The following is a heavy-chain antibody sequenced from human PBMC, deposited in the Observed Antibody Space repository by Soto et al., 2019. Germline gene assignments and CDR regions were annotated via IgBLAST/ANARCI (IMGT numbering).Heavy chain of an antibody. CDR3: ARLVIAAFDK. J-gene: IGHJ4*02. D-gene: IGHD2-15*01. CDR2: IYYSGET. V-gene: IGHV4-31*03. Sequence: QVQLQESGPGLVKPSQTLSLTCSVSGYLISSGGYHCSWIRQHPGKGLAWIGFIYYSGETYYSPTLKSRVNLSVDTSQNQFSLRLNSGTDADTAVYYCARLVIAAFDKWGQGTQVTVSS. CDR1: GYLISSGGYH.